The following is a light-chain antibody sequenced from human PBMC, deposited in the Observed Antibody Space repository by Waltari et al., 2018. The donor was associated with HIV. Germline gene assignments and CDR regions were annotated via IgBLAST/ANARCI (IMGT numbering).Light chain of an antibody. CDR2: EAS. J-gene: IGKJ5*01. CDR3: QKYNSVPIT. Sequence: DIEMTQSPSSLSASVGDRVTITCRASQGIRSHLAWYQQKPGTAPKLLIYEASTLQSRVSSRFSGSGSGTDFPLTINSLQSDDVVTYFCQKYNSVPITFGQGTRLDI. CDR1: QGIRSH. V-gene: IGKV1-27*01.